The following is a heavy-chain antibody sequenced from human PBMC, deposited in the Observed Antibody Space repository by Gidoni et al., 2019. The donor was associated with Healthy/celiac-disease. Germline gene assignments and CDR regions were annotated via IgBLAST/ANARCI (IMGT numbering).Heavy chain of an antibody. Sequence: QLVQSGAEVKLPGSAVKVACKAPGGTFSCPAISWVRQAPGQGLEWLGGIIPIFGTANYAQKFQGRVTITADEATSTAYMELSSLRSEDTAVYYCARGGPIWSGYYRAFDYWGQGTLVTVSS. D-gene: IGHD3-3*01. CDR3: ARGGPIWSGYYRAFDY. CDR1: GGTFSCPA. V-gene: IGHV1-69*01. J-gene: IGHJ4*02. CDR2: IIPIFGTA.